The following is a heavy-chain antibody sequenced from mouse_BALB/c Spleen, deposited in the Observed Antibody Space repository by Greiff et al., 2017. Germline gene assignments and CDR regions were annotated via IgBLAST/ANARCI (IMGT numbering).Heavy chain of an antibody. CDR3: ARRGSHYYGYAFDY. J-gene: IGHJ2*01. CDR1: GYTFTSYW. CDR2: INPSNGRT. D-gene: IGHD1-2*01. Sequence: QVQLQQPGAELVKPGASVKLSCKASGYTFTSYWMHWVKQRPGQGLEWIGEINPSNGRTNYNEKFKSKATLTVDKSSSTAYMQLSSLTSEDSAVYYCARRGSHYYGYAFDYWGQGTTLTVSS. V-gene: IGHV1S81*02.